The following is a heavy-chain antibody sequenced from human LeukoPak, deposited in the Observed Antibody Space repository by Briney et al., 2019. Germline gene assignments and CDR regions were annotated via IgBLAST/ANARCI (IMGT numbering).Heavy chain of an antibody. Sequence: GESLRLSCAASGFTFSSYSMNWVRQAPGKGLEWVSSISSSSSYIYYADSVKGRFTISRDNAKNSLYLQMNSLRAEDTAVYYCARGFGYCSSTSCKIYYFDYWGQGTLVTVSS. J-gene: IGHJ4*02. D-gene: IGHD2-2*01. CDR1: GFTFSSYS. CDR2: ISSSSSYI. CDR3: ARGFGYCSSTSCKIYYFDY. V-gene: IGHV3-21*01.